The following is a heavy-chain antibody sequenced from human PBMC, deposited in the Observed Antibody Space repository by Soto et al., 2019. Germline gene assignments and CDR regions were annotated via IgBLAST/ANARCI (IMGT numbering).Heavy chain of an antibody. V-gene: IGHV5-51*01. CDR3: ARDVWCSV. CDR2: IYPGDSDT. J-gene: IGHJ4*02. Sequence: PGESLKISCKGSGYSFTSYWIGWVRQMPGKGLEWMGIIYPGDSDTRYSPSFQGQVTISADTSKSQFSLKLNSVTAADTAIYYCARDVWCSVWGQGTLVTVSS. D-gene: IGHD2-21*01. CDR1: GYSFTSYW.